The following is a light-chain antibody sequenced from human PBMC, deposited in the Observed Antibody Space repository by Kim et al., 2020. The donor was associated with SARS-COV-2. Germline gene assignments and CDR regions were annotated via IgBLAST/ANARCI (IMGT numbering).Light chain of an antibody. Sequence: SVKLTHTRMRGHSNYFIAWHQHQPVKAPRFLMKVEGSGRYNKGGGVPDRFSGSRSGADRYLIISNLHSEDEADYYCETWDSNIQVFGGGTQLTVL. J-gene: IGLJ3*02. V-gene: IGLV4-60*03. CDR3: ETWDSNIQV. CDR1: RGHSNYF. CDR2: VEGSGRY.